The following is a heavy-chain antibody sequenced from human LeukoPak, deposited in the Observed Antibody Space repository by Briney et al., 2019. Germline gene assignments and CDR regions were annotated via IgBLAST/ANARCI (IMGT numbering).Heavy chain of an antibody. D-gene: IGHD1-26*01. CDR1: GFTFSSYG. CDR2: ISYDGSNK. CDR3: ARGRIGPDY. Sequence: GGSLRLSCAASGFTFSSYGMHWVRQAPGKGLEWVAVISYDGSNKHYADSVKGRFTISRDNSKNTLYLQMNSLRAEDTAVYYCARGRIGPDYWGQGTLVTVSS. J-gene: IGHJ4*02. V-gene: IGHV3-30*03.